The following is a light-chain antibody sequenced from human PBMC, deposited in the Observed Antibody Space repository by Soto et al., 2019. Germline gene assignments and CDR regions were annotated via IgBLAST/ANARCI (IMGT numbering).Light chain of an antibody. CDR2: WAS. Sequence: DIVMTQSPDSLAVSLGERATINCKSSQNILYSSNNKNYVAWYQQKQGQPPKLLIYWASIRESGVPDRFSGSGSGTDFTLTISSLQAEDVAVYYCQQYYSSPTWTFGQGTKVEIK. V-gene: IGKV4-1*01. CDR1: QNILYSSNNKNY. CDR3: QQYYSSPTWT. J-gene: IGKJ1*01.